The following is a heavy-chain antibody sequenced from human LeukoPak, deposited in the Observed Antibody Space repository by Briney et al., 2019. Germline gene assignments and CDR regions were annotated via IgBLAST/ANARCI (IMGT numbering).Heavy chain of an antibody. V-gene: IGHV1-18*01. J-gene: IGHJ4*02. CDR3: ARASLSSSIHYGDYGDY. Sequence: GASVKVSCKASGYTFTSYGISWVRQAPGQGPEWMGWISAYNGNTNYAQKLQGRVTMTTDTSTSTAYMELRSLRSDDTAVYYCARASLSSSIHYGDYGDYWGQGTLVTVSS. CDR2: ISAYNGNT. CDR1: GYTFTSYG. D-gene: IGHD4-17*01.